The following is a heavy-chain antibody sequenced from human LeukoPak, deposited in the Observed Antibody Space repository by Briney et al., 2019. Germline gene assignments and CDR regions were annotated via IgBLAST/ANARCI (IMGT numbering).Heavy chain of an antibody. CDR2: ISGSGGST. CDR1: GFTFSSYA. Sequence: TGGSLRLSCAASGFTFSSYAMSWVRHAPGKGLEWVSAISGSGGSTYYADSVKGRFTISRDNSKNTLYLQMNSLRAEDTAVYYCAKDDLGDITMITAYWGQGTLVTVSS. J-gene: IGHJ4*02. V-gene: IGHV3-23*01. D-gene: IGHD3-22*01. CDR3: AKDDLGDITMITAY.